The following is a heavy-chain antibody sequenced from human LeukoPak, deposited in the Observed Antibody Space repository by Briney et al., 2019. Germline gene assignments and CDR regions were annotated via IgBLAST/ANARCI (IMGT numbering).Heavy chain of an antibody. D-gene: IGHD4-17*01. CDR2: IIPIFGTA. V-gene: IGHV1-69*13. CDR3: ARDTVPYYYMDV. CDR1: GGTFSSYA. J-gene: IGHJ6*03. Sequence: SVKVSCKASGGTFSSYAISWVRQAPGQGLEWMGGIIPIFGTANYAQKFQGRVTITADESTSTAYMELSSLRSEDTAVYYCARDTVPYYYMDVWGKGTTVTISS.